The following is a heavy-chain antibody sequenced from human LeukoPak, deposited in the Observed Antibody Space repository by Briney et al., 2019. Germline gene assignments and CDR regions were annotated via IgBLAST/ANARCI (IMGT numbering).Heavy chain of an antibody. CDR1: GFTFSSYG. CDR3: AKEIWPTVTTPGWTYFDY. J-gene: IGHJ4*02. V-gene: IGHV3-30*02. CDR2: IRYDGSNK. D-gene: IGHD4-17*01. Sequence: GGSLGLSCAASGFTFSSYGMHWVRQAPGKGLEWVAFIRYDGSNKYYADSVKGRFTISRDNSKNTLYLQMNSLRAEDTAVYYCAKEIWPTVTTPGWTYFDYWGQGALVTVSS.